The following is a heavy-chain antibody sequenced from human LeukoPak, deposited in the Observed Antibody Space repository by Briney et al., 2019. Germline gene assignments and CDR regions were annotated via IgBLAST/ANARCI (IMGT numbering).Heavy chain of an antibody. CDR2: ISYDGSNK. CDR3: ARDTRWELDRFDY. V-gene: IGHV3-30-3*01. Sequence: GGSLRLSCAASGFTFRTYAMHWVRQAPGKGLEWVAVISYDGSNKYYTDSVKGRFTISRDNSKNTLYLQMNSLRAEDTAVYYCARDTRWELDRFDYWGQGTLVTVSS. J-gene: IGHJ4*02. CDR1: GFTFRTYA. D-gene: IGHD1-26*01.